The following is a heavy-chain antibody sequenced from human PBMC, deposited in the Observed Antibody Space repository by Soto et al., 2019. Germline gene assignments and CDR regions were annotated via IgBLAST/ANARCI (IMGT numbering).Heavy chain of an antibody. V-gene: IGHV1-18*01. CDR3: AKSDYYDFWSGPYGMDV. Sequence: ASVKVSCKASGYTFASYGISWVRQAPGQGLEWMGWISAYNGNTNYAQKLQGRVTMTTDTSTSTAYMELRSLRSDDTAVYYCAKSDYYDFWSGPYGMDVWGQGTTVTVSS. CDR2: ISAYNGNT. CDR1: GYTFASYG. D-gene: IGHD3-3*01. J-gene: IGHJ6*02.